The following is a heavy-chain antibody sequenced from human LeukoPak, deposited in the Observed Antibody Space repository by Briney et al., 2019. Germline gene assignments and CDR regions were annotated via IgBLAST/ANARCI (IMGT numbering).Heavy chain of an antibody. CDR1: GFTFSSYA. Sequence: QPGGSLRLSCAASGFTFSSYARHWVRQAPGKGLEWVAVISYDGSNKYYADSVKGRFTISRDNSKNTLYLQMNSLRAEDTAVYYCAREGFLNAFDIWGQGTMVTVSS. J-gene: IGHJ3*02. CDR3: AREGFLNAFDI. V-gene: IGHV3-30-3*01. CDR2: ISYDGSNK.